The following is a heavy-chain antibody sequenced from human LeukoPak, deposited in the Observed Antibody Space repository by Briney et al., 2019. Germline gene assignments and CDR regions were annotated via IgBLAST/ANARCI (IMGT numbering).Heavy chain of an antibody. D-gene: IGHD3-9*01. CDR1: GYSFISYG. V-gene: IGHV1-18*01. J-gene: IGHJ5*02. Sequence: ASVKVSCKASGYSFISYGISWVRQAPGQGLEWMGWISAYSGNTNYAQKLQGRVTMTTDTSTSTAYMELRSLRSDDTAVYYCARDLPSDILTGYDPYNWFDPWGQGTLVTVSS. CDR2: ISAYSGNT. CDR3: ARDLPSDILTGYDPYNWFDP.